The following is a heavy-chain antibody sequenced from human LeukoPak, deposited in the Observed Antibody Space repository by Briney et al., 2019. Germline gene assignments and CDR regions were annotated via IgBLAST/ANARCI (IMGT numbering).Heavy chain of an antibody. Sequence: GSLRLSCAASGFTFSSYAMSWVRQPPGKGLEWMGSIYNSGSTYYNPSLKSRVTMSVDTSKNQFSLKLSSVTAADTAVYYCARSAKRYSSSWYYYYMDVWGKGTTVTISS. CDR2: IYNSGST. CDR1: GFTFSSYA. V-gene: IGHV4-38-2*01. CDR3: ARSAKRYSSSWYYYYMDV. J-gene: IGHJ6*03. D-gene: IGHD6-13*01.